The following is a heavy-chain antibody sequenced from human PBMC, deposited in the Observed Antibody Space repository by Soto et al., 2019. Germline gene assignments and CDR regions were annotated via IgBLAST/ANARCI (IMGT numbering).Heavy chain of an antibody. CDR1: GYTFTSYY. D-gene: IGHD2-2*01. J-gene: IGHJ3*02. V-gene: IGHV1-46*03. CDR3: ARAYCSSTSCYEGGDAFDI. CDR2: INPSGGST. Sequence: ASVKVSCKASGYTFTSYYMHWVRQAPGQGFEWMGIINPSGGSTSYAQKFQGRVTMTRDTSTSTVYMELSSLRSEDTAVYYCARAYCSSTSCYEGGDAFDIWGQGTMVTVSS.